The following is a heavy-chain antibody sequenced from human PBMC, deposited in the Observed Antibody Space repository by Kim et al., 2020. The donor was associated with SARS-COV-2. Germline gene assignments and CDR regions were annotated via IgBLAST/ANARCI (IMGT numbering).Heavy chain of an antibody. D-gene: IGHD5-12*01. J-gene: IGHJ4*02. V-gene: IGHV5-51*01. CDR2: IYLGDSDT. Sequence: GESLKISCKGSAYLFSTYWIAWVRQKPGKGLEWMGIIYLGDSDTRYSPSFQGQVTISADKFINTAYLEWSSLRASDSAMYFCTSRSQYSPSPKDYWGQGTLVTVSS. CDR3: TSRSQYSPSPKDY. CDR1: AYLFSTYW.